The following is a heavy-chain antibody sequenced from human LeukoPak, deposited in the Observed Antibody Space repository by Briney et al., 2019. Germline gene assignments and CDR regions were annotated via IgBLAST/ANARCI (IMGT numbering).Heavy chain of an antibody. J-gene: IGHJ6*02. CDR3: ARGLGDATNNGMDV. Sequence: ASVKVSCKASGGTFSSYAINWVRQAPGQGLEWMGRIIPILGIANYAQKFQGRVTITADKSTTTAYMELSSLRSEDTAMYYCARGLGDATNNGMDVWGQGTTVTVSS. V-gene: IGHV1-69*04. CDR1: GGTFSSYA. CDR2: IIPILGIA. D-gene: IGHD1-1*01.